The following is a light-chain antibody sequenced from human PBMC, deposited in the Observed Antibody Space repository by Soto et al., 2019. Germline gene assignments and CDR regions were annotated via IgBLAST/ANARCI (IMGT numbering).Light chain of an antibody. CDR3: LQTFSLPYT. CDR1: ENSASY. Sequence: IQMTQSPSSLSASVGDRVTVNCRTSENSASYVSWFQQRPGKAPNLLIYSASTLHTGVSSRFSGNGSGAHFTLSVERLQAEDVATYYCLQTFSLPYTFGQGTKVEI. CDR2: SAS. J-gene: IGKJ2*01. V-gene: IGKV1-39*01.